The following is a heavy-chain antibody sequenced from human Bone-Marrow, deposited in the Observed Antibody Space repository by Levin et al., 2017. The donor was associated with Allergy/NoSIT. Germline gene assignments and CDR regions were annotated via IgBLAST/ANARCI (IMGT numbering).Heavy chain of an antibody. V-gene: IGHV3-7*04. J-gene: IGHJ5*02. CDR2: INQDGTES. CDR3: ARGHIGA. Sequence: SCVASGFSFHRYWMSWVRQVPGKGPEWVATINQDGTESDYVDSVRGRFTIYRDNAKSSMYLQMNSLRDDDTGVYYCARGHIGAWGQGILVTVSS. CDR1: GFSFHRYW. D-gene: IGHD5-12*01.